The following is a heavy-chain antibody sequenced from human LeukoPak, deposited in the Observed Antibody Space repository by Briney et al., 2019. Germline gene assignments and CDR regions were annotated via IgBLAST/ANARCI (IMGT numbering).Heavy chain of an antibody. CDR3: AREDVVVVPAAQGAFDI. Sequence: GASVKVSCKASGGTFSSYAISWVRQAPGQGLEWMGGIIPIFGTANYAQKFQGRVTITADESTSTAYMELSSLRSEDTAVYYCAREDVVVVPAAQGAFDIWGQGTMVTVSS. CDR2: IIPIFGTA. D-gene: IGHD2-2*01. CDR1: GGTFSSYA. V-gene: IGHV1-69*13. J-gene: IGHJ3*02.